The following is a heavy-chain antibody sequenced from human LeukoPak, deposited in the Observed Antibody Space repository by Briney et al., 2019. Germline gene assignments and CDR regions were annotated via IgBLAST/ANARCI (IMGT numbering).Heavy chain of an antibody. CDR3: ARLGDYFDY. J-gene: IGHJ4*02. CDR2: IIPIFGTA. D-gene: IGHD4-17*01. CDR1: GGTFSSYA. Sequence: SVKVSCKASGGTFSSYAISWVRQAPGQGLEWMGGIIPIFGTANYAQKFQGRVTITADESTSTAYMELSGLRSEDTAVYYCARLGDYFDYWGQGTLVTVSS. V-gene: IGHV1-69*13.